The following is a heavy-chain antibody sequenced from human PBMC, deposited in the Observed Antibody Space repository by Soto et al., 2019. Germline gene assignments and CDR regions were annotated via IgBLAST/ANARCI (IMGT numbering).Heavy chain of an antibody. Sequence: GASVKVSCKASGYTFTSYYMHWVRQAPGQGLEWMGIINPSGGSTSYAQKFQGRVTMTRDTSTSTVYMELSSLRSEDTAVYYCARDFIGYGSDSSYYFDFWGQGTLVTVSS. D-gene: IGHD3-10*01. J-gene: IGHJ4*01. V-gene: IGHV1-46*01. CDR2: INPSGGST. CDR1: GYTFTSYY. CDR3: ARDFIGYGSDSSYYFDF.